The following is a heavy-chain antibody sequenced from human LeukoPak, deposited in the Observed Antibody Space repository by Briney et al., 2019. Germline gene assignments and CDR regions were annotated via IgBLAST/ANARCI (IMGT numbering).Heavy chain of an antibody. J-gene: IGHJ4*02. CDR2: IYTSGST. CDR1: GGSISSGSYY. Sequence: SETLSLTCTVSGGSISSGSYYWSWIRQPAGKGLEWIGRIYTSGSTNYNPSLKSRVTISVDTSKNQFSLKLSSVTAADTAVYYCAGGQQLDFDYWGQGTLVTVSS. D-gene: IGHD6-13*01. V-gene: IGHV4-61*02. CDR3: AGGQQLDFDY.